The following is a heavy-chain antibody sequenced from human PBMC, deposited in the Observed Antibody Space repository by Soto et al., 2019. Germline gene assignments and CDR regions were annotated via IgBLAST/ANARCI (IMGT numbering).Heavy chain of an antibody. CDR2: IWYDGSNK. D-gene: IGHD3-22*01. V-gene: IGHV3-33*01. CDR1: GFTFSSYG. CDR3: AREGHYYDSSGYFVDY. J-gene: IGHJ4*02. Sequence: GSLRLSCAASGFTFSSYGMHWVRQAPGKGLEWVAVIWYDGSNKYYADSVKGRFTISRDNSKNTLYLQMNSLGAEDTAVYYCAREGHYYDSSGYFVDYWGQGTLVTVSS.